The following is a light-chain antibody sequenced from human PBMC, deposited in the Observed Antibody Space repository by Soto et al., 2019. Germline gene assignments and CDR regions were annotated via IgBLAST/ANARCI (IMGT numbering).Light chain of an antibody. Sequence: AIQLTQSPSSLSASVGDRVSITCRASQGISSALAWYQHKPGKAPKILIYDASSLQSGVPSRLSGSESGTEFTLTISSLQPEDFATYYCQQLKNYPVTVGQGTRLVIK. CDR1: QGISSA. CDR2: DAS. J-gene: IGKJ5*01. CDR3: QQLKNYPVT. V-gene: IGKV1D-13*01.